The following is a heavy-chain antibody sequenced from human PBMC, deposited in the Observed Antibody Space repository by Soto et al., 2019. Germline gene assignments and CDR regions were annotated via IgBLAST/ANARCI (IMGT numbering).Heavy chain of an antibody. CDR1: GGTFTKYV. D-gene: IGHD6-6*01. CDR3: AGLRDIAARRRVYYYYGMDV. Sequence: SVKVSCKTFGGTFTKYVISWVRQAPGQGLEWMGGMRPTFGSPSYAQRFQGRVTLSADESTSTAYMELSSLRSEDTAVYYCAGLRDIAARRRVYYYYGMDVWGQGTTVTVSS. V-gene: IGHV1-69*13. CDR2: MRPTFGSP. J-gene: IGHJ6*02.